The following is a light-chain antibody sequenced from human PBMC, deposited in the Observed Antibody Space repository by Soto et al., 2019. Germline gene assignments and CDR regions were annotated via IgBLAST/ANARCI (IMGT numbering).Light chain of an antibody. J-gene: IGKJ5*01. V-gene: IGKV3-11*01. Sequence: EIVLTQSPATLSLSPGEGATLSCRASQSLSSQLAWFQQKPGQAPRLLIYDASNRATGIPARFSGRGSGTDFTHPVSSLEPEDFAVYYCQQRRDWPITFGQGTRLEIK. CDR3: QQRRDWPIT. CDR2: DAS. CDR1: QSLSSQ.